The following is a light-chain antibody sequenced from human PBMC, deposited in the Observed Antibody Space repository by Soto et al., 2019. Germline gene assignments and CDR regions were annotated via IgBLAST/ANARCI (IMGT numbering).Light chain of an antibody. CDR1: QSISSY. CDR2: AAS. CDR3: QQSYSTPFVT. V-gene: IGKV1-39*01. Sequence: DIQMTQSPSSLSASVGDRVTITCRASQSISSYLNWYQQKPGKAPKLLIYAASSLQSGVPSRFSGSRSGTDFTLTISSLQPEEFATYYCQQSYSTPFVTFGQGTRLEIK. J-gene: IGKJ5*01.